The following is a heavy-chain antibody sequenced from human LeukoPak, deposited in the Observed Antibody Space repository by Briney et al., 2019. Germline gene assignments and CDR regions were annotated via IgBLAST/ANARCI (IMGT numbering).Heavy chain of an antibody. CDR1: GFTVSSNY. CDR3: ARLIVSRTYDYFDY. D-gene: IGHD2-2*01. V-gene: IGHV3-66*04. Sequence: GGSLRLSCAASGFTVSSNYMSWVRQAPGKGLEGVSIIFSGGNTFYADSVKGSFTISRDNSKNTLYLQMNSLRAEDTAVYYCARLIVSRTYDYFDYWGQGTLVTVSS. J-gene: IGHJ4*02. CDR2: IFSGGNT.